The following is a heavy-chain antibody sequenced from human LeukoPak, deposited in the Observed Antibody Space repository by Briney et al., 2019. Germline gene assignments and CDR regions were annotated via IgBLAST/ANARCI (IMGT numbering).Heavy chain of an antibody. CDR2: ITASGTAM. D-gene: IGHD1-26*01. V-gene: IGHV3-48*02. CDR1: GFTFSSYW. Sequence: GGSLRLSCAAPGFTFSSYWMNWVRQAPGKGLEWVSHITASGTAMFYADSVKGRFTISRDNAKNSLYLQMNSLRDEDTAVYYCASSGSYRFDYWGQGTLVTVSS. J-gene: IGHJ4*02. CDR3: ASSGSYRFDY.